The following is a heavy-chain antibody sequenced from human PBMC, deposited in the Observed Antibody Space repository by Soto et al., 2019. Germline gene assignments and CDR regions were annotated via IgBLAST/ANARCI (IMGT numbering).Heavy chain of an antibody. V-gene: IGHV4-34*01. Sequence: QVQLQQWGAGLLKPSETLSLTCAVYGGSFSGYYCTRIRQPPGTGLEWIGEINHSGSTNYNPSLKSRVTISVDTSKNQFSLKLTSVTAADTAVYYCARDKITGLFEYWGQGTLVTVSS. J-gene: IGHJ4*02. CDR3: ARDKITGLFEY. CDR2: INHSGST. CDR1: GGSFSGYY. D-gene: IGHD2-8*02.